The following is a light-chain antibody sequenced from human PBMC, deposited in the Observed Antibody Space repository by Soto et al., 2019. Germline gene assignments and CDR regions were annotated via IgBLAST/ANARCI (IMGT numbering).Light chain of an antibody. CDR3: SSFTSRFTGV. CDR1: RSDVGAYNY. CDR2: EVT. Sequence: QSALTQPASVSGSPGQSIAISCTGTRSDVGAYNYVSWYQQHPGKAPKLMISEVTNRPSGVSDRFAGSKSGNTASLTISGLQAEDEADYYCSSFTSRFTGVFGTGTQVTVL. J-gene: IGLJ1*01. V-gene: IGLV2-14*01.